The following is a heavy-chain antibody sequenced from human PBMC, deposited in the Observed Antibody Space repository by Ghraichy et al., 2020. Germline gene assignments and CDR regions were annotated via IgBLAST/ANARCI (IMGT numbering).Heavy chain of an antibody. V-gene: IGHV4-31*03. Sequence: SETQSLTCTVSGGSISSGGYHWSWIRQHPGKGLEWIGYIYYSGSSYYNPSLKSRVTISVDTSKNQFSLKLSSVTAADTAVYYCARGVHYGDYGRDYFDFWGQGTLVTVSS. CDR2: IYYSGSS. D-gene: IGHD4-17*01. CDR1: GGSISSGGYH. J-gene: IGHJ4*02. CDR3: ARGVHYGDYGRDYFDF.